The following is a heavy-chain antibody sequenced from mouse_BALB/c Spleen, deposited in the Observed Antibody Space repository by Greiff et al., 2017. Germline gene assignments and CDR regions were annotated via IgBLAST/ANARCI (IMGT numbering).Heavy chain of an antibody. Sequence: QVQLQQSGPGLVAPSQSLSITCTVSGFSLTGYGVNWVRQPPGKGLEWLGMIWGDGSTDYNSALKSRLSISKDNSKSQVFLKMNSLQTDDTARYYCASYGYDRYFDVWGAGTTVTVSS. J-gene: IGHJ1*01. CDR1: GFSLTGYG. V-gene: IGHV2-6-7*01. CDR3: ASYGYDRYFDV. CDR2: IWGDGST. D-gene: IGHD2-2*01.